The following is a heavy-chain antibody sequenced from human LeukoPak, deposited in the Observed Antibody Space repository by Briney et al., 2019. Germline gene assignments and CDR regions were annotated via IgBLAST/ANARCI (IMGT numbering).Heavy chain of an antibody. CDR2: INPSGGSP. J-gene: IGHJ6*03. CDR3: ARAQGSYYHYYMDV. Sequence: ASVKVSCKASGYTFTSYGIAWVRQAPGQGLEWMGIINPSGGSPNYAQKFQGRVTMTRDMSTSTVNMELSSLRSEDTAVYYCARAQGSYYHYYMDVWGKGTTVTVSS. V-gene: IGHV1-46*01. CDR1: GYTFTSYG. D-gene: IGHD1-26*01.